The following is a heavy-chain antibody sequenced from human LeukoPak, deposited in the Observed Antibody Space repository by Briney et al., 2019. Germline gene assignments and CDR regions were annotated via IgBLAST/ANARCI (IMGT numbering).Heavy chain of an antibody. CDR3: ARVPYSSSSYDAFDI. J-gene: IGHJ3*02. CDR1: GYTFNTYG. CDR2: INPSGGST. V-gene: IGHV1-46*02. D-gene: IGHD6-6*01. Sequence: GASVKVSCKASGYTFNTYGIDWVRQAPGQGLEWMGIINPSGGSTSYAQKFQGRVTMTRDMSTSTVYMELSSLRSEDTAVYYCARVPYSSSSYDAFDIWGQGTMVTVSS.